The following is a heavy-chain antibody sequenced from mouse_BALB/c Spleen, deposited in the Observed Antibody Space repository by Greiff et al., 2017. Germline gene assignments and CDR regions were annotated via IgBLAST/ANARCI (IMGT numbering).Heavy chain of an antibody. V-gene: IGHV5-17*02. CDR1: GFTFSSFG. CDR2: ISSGSSTI. CDR3: ACSSYDYFDY. Sequence: EVKLMESGGGLVQPGGSRKLSCAASGFTFSSFGMHWVRQAPEKGLEWVAYISSGSSTIYYADTVKGRFTISRDNPKNTLFLQMTSLRSEDTAMYYCACSSYDYFDYWGQGTTLTVSS. J-gene: IGHJ2*01. D-gene: IGHD1-1*01.